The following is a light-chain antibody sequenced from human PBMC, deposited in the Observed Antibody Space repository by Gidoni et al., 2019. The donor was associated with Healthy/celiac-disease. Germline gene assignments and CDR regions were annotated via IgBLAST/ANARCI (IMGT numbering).Light chain of an antibody. CDR1: QSVSRY. Sequence: EIVLTQSPATLSLSPGERATLSCRASQSVSRYLAWYQQKPGQAPRLLIYAASNGATGIPARFSGSGSGTDFTLTISSLGPEAFAFYYCQQRSNWPRGGTFGQGTKVEIK. V-gene: IGKV3-11*01. J-gene: IGKJ1*01. CDR2: AAS. CDR3: QQRSNWPRGGT.